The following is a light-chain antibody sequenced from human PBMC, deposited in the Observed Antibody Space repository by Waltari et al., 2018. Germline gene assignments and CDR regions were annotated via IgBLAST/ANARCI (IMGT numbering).Light chain of an antibody. CDR2: EAS. V-gene: IGKV1-5*03. CDR1: QSIGKW. J-gene: IGKJ2*01. CDR3: QQYNTYPST. Sequence: DIQMTQSPSTLSASVGDSVTISCRASQSIGKWLAWYQQKPGKAPELLIYEASSLESGVPSRFSGSGSGTEFTLTVSSLQPDDFATYHCQQYNTYPSTFGQGTKLEI.